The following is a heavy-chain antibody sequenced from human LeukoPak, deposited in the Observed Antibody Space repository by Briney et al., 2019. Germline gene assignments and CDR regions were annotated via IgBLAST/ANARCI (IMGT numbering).Heavy chain of an antibody. Sequence: GGSLRLSCAASGLTFSSYATSWVRQAPGKGLEWVSAISGSGGSTYYADSVKGRFTISRDNSKNTLYLQMNSLRAEDTAVYYCAIGGGYCSGGSCYSNYYYGMDVWGQGTTVTVSS. CDR3: AIGGGYCSGGSCYSNYYYGMDV. D-gene: IGHD2-15*01. CDR2: ISGSGGST. V-gene: IGHV3-23*01. CDR1: GLTFSSYA. J-gene: IGHJ6*02.